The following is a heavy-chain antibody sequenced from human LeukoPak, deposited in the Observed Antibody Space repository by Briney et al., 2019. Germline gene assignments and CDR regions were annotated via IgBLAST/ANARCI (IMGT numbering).Heavy chain of an antibody. V-gene: IGHV4-4*07. D-gene: IGHD5-18*01. Sequence: SETLSLTCTVSCGSISSYYWSWIRQPAGKGLEWIGRIYTSGSTNYNPSLKSRVTMSVDTSKNQFSLKLSSVTAADTAVYYGARVRGFDTAMATGNYYYYMDVWGKGTTVTVSS. CDR2: IYTSGST. CDR1: CGSISSYY. J-gene: IGHJ6*03. CDR3: ARVRGFDTAMATGNYYYYMDV.